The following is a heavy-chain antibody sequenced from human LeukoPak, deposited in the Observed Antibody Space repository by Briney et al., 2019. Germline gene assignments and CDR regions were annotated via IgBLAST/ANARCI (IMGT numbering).Heavy chain of an antibody. CDR3: ARDLTGTGHFDY. Sequence: GGSLRLSCAASGFTFSSYWMHWIRQAPGKGLVWVSSISSSSSYIYYADSVKGRFTISRDNAKNSLYLQLNSLRAEDTAVYYCARDLTGTGHFDYWGQGTLVTVSS. V-gene: IGHV3-21*01. CDR1: GFTFSSYW. CDR2: ISSSSSYI. D-gene: IGHD1-14*01. J-gene: IGHJ4*02.